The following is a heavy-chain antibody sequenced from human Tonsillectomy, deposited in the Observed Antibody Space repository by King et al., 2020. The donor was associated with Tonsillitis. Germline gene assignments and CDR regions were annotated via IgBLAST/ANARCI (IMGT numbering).Heavy chain of an antibody. CDR3: ARIVYCGGDCYPPLAPEFDY. Sequence: VTLKESGPVLVKPTETLTLTCTVSGFSLSNARMGVSWIRQPPGKALEWLAHIFSNDEKSYSTSLKSRLTISKDTSKSQVVLTMTNMDPVDTATYYRARIVYCGGDCYPPLAPEFDYWGQGTLVTVSS. V-gene: IGHV2-26*01. J-gene: IGHJ4*02. D-gene: IGHD2-21*02. CDR1: GFSLSNARMG. CDR2: IFSNDEK.